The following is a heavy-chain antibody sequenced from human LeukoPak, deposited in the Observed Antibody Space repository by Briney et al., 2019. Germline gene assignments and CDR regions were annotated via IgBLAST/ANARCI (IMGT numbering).Heavy chain of an antibody. CDR1: GGSFSGYY. CDR3: ARTPNYDYVWGSYRYFGY. CDR2: INHSGGT. Sequence: SETLSLTCAVYGGSFSGYYWSWIRQPPGKGLEWIGEINHSGGTNYNPSLKSRVTISVDTSKNQFSLKLSSVTAADTAVYYCARTPNYDYVWGSYRYFGYWGQGTLVTVSS. V-gene: IGHV4-34*01. J-gene: IGHJ4*02. D-gene: IGHD3-16*02.